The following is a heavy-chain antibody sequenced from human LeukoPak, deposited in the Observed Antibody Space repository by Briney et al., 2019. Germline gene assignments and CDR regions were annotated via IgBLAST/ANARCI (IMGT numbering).Heavy chain of an antibody. CDR1: GGSFSGYY. Sequence: SETLSLTCAVYGGSFSGYYWSWIRQPPGKGLEWIGEINHSGSTNYNPSLKSRVTISVDTSKNQFSLKLSSVTAADTAVYYCARQPYHTYSGSWYRYYYYMDVWGKGTTVTISS. CDR3: ARQPYHTYSGSWYRYYYYMDV. V-gene: IGHV4-34*01. CDR2: INHSGST. D-gene: IGHD6-13*01. J-gene: IGHJ6*03.